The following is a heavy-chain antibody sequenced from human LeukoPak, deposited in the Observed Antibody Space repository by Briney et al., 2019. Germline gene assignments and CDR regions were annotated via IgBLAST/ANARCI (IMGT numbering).Heavy chain of an antibody. Sequence: SETLSLTCAVYGGSFSGYHWSWIRQPPGKGLEWIGEINHSGSTNYNPSLKSRVTISVDTSKNQFSLKLSSVTAADTAVYYCARVSGGRNDYWGQGTLVTVSS. V-gene: IGHV4-34*01. CDR2: INHSGST. CDR1: GGSFSGYH. CDR3: ARVSGGRNDY. D-gene: IGHD3-16*01. J-gene: IGHJ4*02.